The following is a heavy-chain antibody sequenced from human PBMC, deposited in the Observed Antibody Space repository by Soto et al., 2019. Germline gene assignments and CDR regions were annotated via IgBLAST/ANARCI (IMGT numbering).Heavy chain of an antibody. CDR2: IWYDGSNK. CDR1: GFTISTHG. V-gene: IGHV3-33*01. CDR3: AAATTWNFHFHY. D-gene: IGHD1-7*01. Sequence: QVQLVESGGGVVQPGTSLRLSCAASGFTISTHGMHWVRQAPGKGLEWVSNIWYDGSNKFYADSVKGRFTISKDNSKNTLYVKMNRLRAEETVVYYCAAATTWNFHFHYWGQGTQVTVSS. J-gene: IGHJ4*02.